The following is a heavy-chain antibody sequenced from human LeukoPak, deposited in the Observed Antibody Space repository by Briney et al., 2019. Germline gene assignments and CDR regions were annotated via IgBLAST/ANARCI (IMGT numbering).Heavy chain of an antibody. CDR2: IYTSEST. V-gene: IGHV4-61*02. D-gene: IGHD6-19*01. CDR1: GGSISSSNYY. CDR3: ARGYSSGWYGS. J-gene: IGHJ4*02. Sequence: SQTLSLTCSVSGGSISSSNYYWSWIRQPAGKGLEWIGRIYTSESTNYNPSLKSRVTISVDTSRNQFSLKLSSVTAADTAVYYCARGYSSGWYGSWGQGTLVTVSS.